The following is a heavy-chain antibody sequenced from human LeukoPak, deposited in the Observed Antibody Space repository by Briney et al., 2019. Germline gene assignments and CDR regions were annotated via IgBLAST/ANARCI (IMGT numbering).Heavy chain of an antibody. CDR3: ARVLRDYGDYFDY. V-gene: IGHV3-21*04. CDR2: ISSSSSYI. J-gene: IGHJ4*02. Sequence: GGSLRLSCAASGFTFSSYSMNRVRQAPGKGLEWVSSISSSSSYIYYADSVKGRFTISRDNAKNSLYLQMNSLRAEDTALYYCARVLRDYGDYFDYWGQGTLVTVSS. CDR1: GFTFSSYS. D-gene: IGHD4-17*01.